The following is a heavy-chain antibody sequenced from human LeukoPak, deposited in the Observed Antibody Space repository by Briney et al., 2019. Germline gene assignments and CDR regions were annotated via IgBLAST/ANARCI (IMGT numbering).Heavy chain of an antibody. CDR1: GGTFSSYT. Sequence: SVKVSCKASGGTFSSYTISWVRQAPGQGLEWMGGIIPIFGTANYAQKFQGRVTITTDESTSTAYMELSSLRSEDTAVYYCARFYYSGGSCYDYWGQGTLVTVSS. CDR2: IIPIFGTA. J-gene: IGHJ4*02. V-gene: IGHV1-69*05. D-gene: IGHD2-15*01. CDR3: ARFYYSGGSCYDY.